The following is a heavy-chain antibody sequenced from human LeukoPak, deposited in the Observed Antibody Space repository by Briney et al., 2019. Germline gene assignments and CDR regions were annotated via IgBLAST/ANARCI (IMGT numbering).Heavy chain of an antibody. D-gene: IGHD2-2*01. CDR2: ISYDGRNK. V-gene: IGHV3-30*18. Sequence: GKSLRLSRAASGFTFNNYGMHWVRQAPGKGLEWVAVISYDGRNKHYPDSVKGRFTISRDISTDTLWLQMDSLRTEDTAVYYCAKGPLRGTAAAIDYWGQGTLVTVSS. CDR1: GFTFNNYG. CDR3: AKGPLRGTAAAIDY. J-gene: IGHJ4*02.